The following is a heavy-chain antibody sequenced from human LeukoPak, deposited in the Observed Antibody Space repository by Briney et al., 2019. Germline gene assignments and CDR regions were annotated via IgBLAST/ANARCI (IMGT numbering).Heavy chain of an antibody. CDR2: INHSGST. CDR3: ARAVPAARIGGWFDP. D-gene: IGHD2-2*01. V-gene: IGHV4-34*01. J-gene: IGHJ5*02. Sequence: SQTLSLTCVVYGGSFSGYYWSWIRQPPGKGLEWIGEINHSGSTNYNPSLKSRVTISVDTSKNQFSLKLSSVTAADTAVYYCARAVPAARIGGWFDPWGQGTLVTVSS. CDR1: GGSFSGYY.